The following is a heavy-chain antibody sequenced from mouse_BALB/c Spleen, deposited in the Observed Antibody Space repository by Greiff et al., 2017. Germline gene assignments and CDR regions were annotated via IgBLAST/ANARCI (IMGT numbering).Heavy chain of an antibody. D-gene: IGHD1-1*01. J-gene: IGHJ3*01. CDR1: GFSLTSYG. Sequence: QVQLKESGPGLVQPSQSLSITCTVSGFSLTSYGVHWVRQSPGKGLEWLGVIWSGGSTDYNAAFISRLSISKDNSKSQVFFKMNSLQANDTAIYYCARNGGYGSSSRFAYWGQGTLVTVSA. CDR3: ARNGGYGSSSRFAY. CDR2: IWSGGST. V-gene: IGHV2-2*02.